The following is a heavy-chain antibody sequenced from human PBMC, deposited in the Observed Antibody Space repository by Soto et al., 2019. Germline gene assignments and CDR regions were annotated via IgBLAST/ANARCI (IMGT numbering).Heavy chain of an antibody. CDR2: TSSDGETS. J-gene: IGHJ4*02. CDR3: ATRTTVTGRPFDY. CDR1: GFTFSNYA. Sequence: GGSLRLSCAASGFTFSNYAMSWVRQPPGKGLEWVSSTSSDGETSYHADSVRGRFSISRDNSKNTLYLQMNNLRADDTAMYYCATRTTVTGRPFDYWGLGALVTVS. V-gene: IGHV3-23*01. D-gene: IGHD6-19*01.